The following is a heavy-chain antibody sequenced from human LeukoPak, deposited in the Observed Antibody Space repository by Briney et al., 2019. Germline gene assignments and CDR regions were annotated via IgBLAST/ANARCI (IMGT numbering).Heavy chain of an antibody. D-gene: IGHD1-26*01. CDR2: FDAEDGET. V-gene: IGHV1-24*01. Sequence: ASVKVSCKVSGDTLTELSMNWGRQAAGKGGEGRGGFDAEDGETIYAQKFQGRVTMTEDTSTDTAYMELSSLRSEDTAVYYCATRANFPGLLVGATREKYFQHWGQGTLVTVSS. CDR3: ATRANFPGLLVGATREKYFQH. J-gene: IGHJ1*01. CDR1: GDTLTELS.